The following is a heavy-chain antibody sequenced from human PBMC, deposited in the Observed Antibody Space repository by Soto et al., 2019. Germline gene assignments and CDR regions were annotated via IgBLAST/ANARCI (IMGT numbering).Heavy chain of an antibody. Sequence: QVQLVESGGGVVQPGRSLRLSCAASGFTFSNYALHWVRQAPGKGLEWVALVSYDESDKYYADSVKGRFTISRDNSKNTLYLQMNSLRAEDTAVYYCARVLASGNFFFDYMGQGTLVTVSS. CDR2: VSYDESDK. D-gene: IGHD1-1*01. CDR3: ARVLASGNFFFDY. J-gene: IGHJ4*02. CDR1: GFTFSNYA. V-gene: IGHV3-30-3*01.